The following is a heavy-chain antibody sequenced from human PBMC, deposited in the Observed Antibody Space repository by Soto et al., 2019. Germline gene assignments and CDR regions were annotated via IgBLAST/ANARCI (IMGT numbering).Heavy chain of an antibody. CDR3: SRGTSIPASGDY. D-gene: IGHD6-6*01. Sequence: ASVKVSCKASGYTSTNYGINWVRQAPGQGLEWLGWVSAYNGERRYAQRVQARVIMTTDTSTTTAYMELRSLRSDDTAVYYCSRGTSIPASGDYWGQGTLVTVSS. CDR2: VSAYNGER. V-gene: IGHV1-18*01. J-gene: IGHJ4*01. CDR1: GYTSTNYG.